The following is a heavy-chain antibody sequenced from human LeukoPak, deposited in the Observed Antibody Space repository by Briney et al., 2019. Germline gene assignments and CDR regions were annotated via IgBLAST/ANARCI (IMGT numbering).Heavy chain of an antibody. CDR3: SGRSGFSSIY. Sequence: PGGSLRLSCAASGFSFSTHWMNWVRQAPGGGLEWLANIKPDGSDRYYVDSVRGRFTISRDNAKNLVYLQIDSLRTEDTGVYYSSGRSGFSSIYWGQGTLVKVSS. J-gene: IGHJ4*02. V-gene: IGHV3-7*01. CDR1: GFSFSTHW. D-gene: IGHD6-19*01. CDR2: IKPDGSDR.